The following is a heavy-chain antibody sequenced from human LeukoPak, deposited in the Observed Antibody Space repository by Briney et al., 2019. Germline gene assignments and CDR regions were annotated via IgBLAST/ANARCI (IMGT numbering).Heavy chain of an antibody. D-gene: IGHD6-19*01. J-gene: IGHJ2*01. CDR1: GYSFSTSW. CDR2: IYPDDSDT. CDR3: ARFVGRVAVAGTVRYFDL. V-gene: IGHV5-51*01. Sequence: GESLKISCKASGYSFSTSWIGWVRQMPGKGLEWMGIIYPDDSDTRYSPSFQGQVTISADKSITTAYLQWSSLKASDTAMYYCARFVGRVAVAGTVRYFDLWGRGTPVTVSS.